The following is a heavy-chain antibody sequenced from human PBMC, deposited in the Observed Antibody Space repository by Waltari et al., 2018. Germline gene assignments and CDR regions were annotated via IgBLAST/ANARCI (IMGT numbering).Heavy chain of an antibody. J-gene: IGHJ4*02. D-gene: IGHD3-9*01. CDR1: GHTLSELS. CDR2: INYDGSQK. Sequence: VQLVQSGAEVKNPGASLRVSCKVSGHTLSELSIHWVRQAPGKGLEWVANINYDGSQKLYVDSVRGRFTISRDNAKNSLFLQMTSRRVDDTAVYYCAGAGGGFNNDWSLGGQGTLVTVSS. V-gene: IGHV3-7*03. CDR3: AGAGGGFNNDWSL.